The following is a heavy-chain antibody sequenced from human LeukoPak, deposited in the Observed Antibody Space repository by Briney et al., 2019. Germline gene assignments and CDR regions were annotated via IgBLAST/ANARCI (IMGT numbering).Heavy chain of an antibody. J-gene: IGHJ6*02. Sequence: SETLSLTCTVSGGSFSSGSYYWSWIRQPPGKGLEWIGYIYYSGSTNDNPSLKSRVTISVDTSKNQFSLKLSSVTAADTAVYYCARDVTFGGVIVTAYGMDVWGQGTTVTVSS. V-gene: IGHV4-61*01. CDR1: GGSFSSGSYY. CDR3: ARDVTFGGVIVTAYGMDV. D-gene: IGHD3-16*02. CDR2: IYYSGST.